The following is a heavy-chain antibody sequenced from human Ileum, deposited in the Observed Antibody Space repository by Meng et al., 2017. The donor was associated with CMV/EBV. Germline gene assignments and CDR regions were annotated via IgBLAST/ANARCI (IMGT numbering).Heavy chain of an antibody. CDR3: ARNVGFYSSQIAY. CDR1: GGTTTSSTYY. CDR2: VYYSGPT. V-gene: IGHV4-39*07. D-gene: IGHD3-3*01. Sequence: QRQLQESGPGLVRPSETRSLTCTSSGGTTTSSTYYWGWIRQPPGKGLEWIGSVYYSGPTYYNPSLKSRVNMSIDTSKNRFSLKLSSATAADTAVYYCARNVGFYSSQIAYWGQGALVTVSS. J-gene: IGHJ4*02.